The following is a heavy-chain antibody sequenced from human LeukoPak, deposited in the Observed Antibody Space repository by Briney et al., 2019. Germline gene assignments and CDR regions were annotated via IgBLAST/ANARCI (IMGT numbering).Heavy chain of an antibody. J-gene: IGHJ4*02. Sequence: QSGGSLRLSCLTSGFTFTTSYMVWVRQAPGKGLEWVAGMNPDGTTVYYVDSVKGRFTVSRDNAKNSLYLQMNSLRVEDTAVYYCARDPAFGAIDYWGQGTLVTV. CDR2: MNPDGTTV. CDR1: GFTFTTSY. D-gene: IGHD3-10*01. V-gene: IGHV3-7*01. CDR3: ARDPAFGAIDY.